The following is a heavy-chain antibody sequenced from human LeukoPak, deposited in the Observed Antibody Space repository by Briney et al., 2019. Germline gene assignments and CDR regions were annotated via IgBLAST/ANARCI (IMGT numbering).Heavy chain of an antibody. Sequence: GGSLRLSCAASGFTFSSYALSWVRQAPGKGLEWVSGISISGGSTYYADSVKGRFTISRHNSNNTLYLQMNSLRAEDTAVYYSARRYRTSRWDFGGQGTLVTVSS. J-gene: IGHJ4*02. CDR3: ARRYRTSRWDF. V-gene: IGHV3-23*01. CDR1: GFTFSSYA. CDR2: ISISGGST. D-gene: IGHD2-2*01.